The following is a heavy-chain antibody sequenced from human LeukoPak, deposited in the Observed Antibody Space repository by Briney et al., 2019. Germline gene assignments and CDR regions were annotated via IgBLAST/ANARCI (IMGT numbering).Heavy chain of an antibody. Sequence: PSETLSLTCTVSGGSISSGDYYWSWIRRPPGKGLEWIGYIYYSGSTYYNPSLKSRVTISVDTSKNQFSLKLSSVTAADTAVYYCARTGVLEWLDYWGQGTLVTVTS. J-gene: IGHJ4*02. CDR2: IYYSGST. CDR1: GGSISSGDYY. CDR3: ARTGVLEWLDY. D-gene: IGHD3-3*01. V-gene: IGHV4-30-4*08.